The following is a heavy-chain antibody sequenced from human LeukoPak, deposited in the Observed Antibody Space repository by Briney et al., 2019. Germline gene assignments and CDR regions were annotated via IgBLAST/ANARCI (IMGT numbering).Heavy chain of an antibody. D-gene: IGHD3-22*01. J-gene: IGHJ4*02. Sequence: PSETLSLTCTVSGGSFSHYYWSWVRQPPGKGLEWIGYVYYSGSINYNPSLKSRLTISVDTSKNQFSLKLSSVTAADTAVYFCARSYYDSSLYYPHFDCWGQGTLVAVSS. CDR1: GGSFSHYY. CDR3: ARSYYDSSLYYPHFDC. V-gene: IGHV4-59*01. CDR2: VYYSGSI.